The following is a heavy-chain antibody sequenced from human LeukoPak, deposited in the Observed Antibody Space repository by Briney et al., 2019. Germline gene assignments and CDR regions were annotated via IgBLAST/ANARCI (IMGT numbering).Heavy chain of an antibody. CDR2: IIPIFGTA. CDR3: ARAFYCSGGSCYLGEYYYYGMDV. D-gene: IGHD2-15*01. V-gene: IGHV1-69*01. J-gene: IGHJ6*02. Sequence: SVKVTCKASGGTFSSYAFSWVRQPPAQGLEWMGGIIPIFGTANYAPKFQGRVTITADESTSTAYMELSSLRSEDTAVYYCARAFYCSGGSCYLGEYYYYGMDVWGQGTTVTVSS. CDR1: GGTFSSYA.